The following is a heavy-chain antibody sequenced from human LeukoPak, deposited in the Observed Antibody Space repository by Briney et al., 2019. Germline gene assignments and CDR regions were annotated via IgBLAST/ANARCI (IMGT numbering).Heavy chain of an antibody. V-gene: IGHV4-39*07. CDR3: ARMVYSAAITY. CDR2: IFYSGST. Sequence: SETLSLTCTVSSGSISTSNYYWGWVRQPPGKALEWIGNIFYSGSTYYSPSLKSRVTISLDTSRNQFSLKLNSVTAADTAVYYCARMVYSAAITYWGQGTLVTVSS. J-gene: IGHJ4*02. D-gene: IGHD2-8*01. CDR1: SGSISTSNYY.